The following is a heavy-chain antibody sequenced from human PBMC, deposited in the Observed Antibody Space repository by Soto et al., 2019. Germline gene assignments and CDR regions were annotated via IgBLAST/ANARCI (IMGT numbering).Heavy chain of an antibody. CDR3: ARELAGYRFGPGEVY. J-gene: IGHJ4*02. V-gene: IGHV4-30-4*01. Sequence: SETLSLTCTVSGGSISSGDYYWNWIRQPPGKGLEWIGYIYFSGSTYYNPSLKSRVIISLDTSKNQFSLKLSSVTAADTAVYYCARELAGYRFGPGEVYWGQGTLVTVSS. CDR1: GGSISSGDYY. CDR2: IYFSGST. D-gene: IGHD5-18*01.